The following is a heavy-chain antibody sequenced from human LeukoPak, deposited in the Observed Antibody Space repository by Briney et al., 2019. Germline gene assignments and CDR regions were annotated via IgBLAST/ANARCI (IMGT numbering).Heavy chain of an antibody. Sequence: SETLSLTCTVSGSSISSWYWSWIRQPPGKGLEWIGYIYDSGNTNYNPSLKTRVTISADTSKNQLSLNLTSVTAADTAVYYCATTTSGGDAFDIWGQGTMVTVSS. CDR3: ATTTSGGDAFDI. CDR2: IYDSGNT. D-gene: IGHD1-26*01. CDR1: GSSISSWY. J-gene: IGHJ3*02. V-gene: IGHV4-59*01.